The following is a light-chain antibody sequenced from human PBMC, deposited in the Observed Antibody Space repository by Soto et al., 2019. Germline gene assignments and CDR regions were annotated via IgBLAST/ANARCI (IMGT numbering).Light chain of an antibody. CDR1: SSDVVGYNY. Sequence: LTQPASVSVSPGQSVPISCTGSSSDVVGYNYVSWYQQHPGKAPKHMIYKLSKRPSGVSNRFSGSKSGNTASLTISGLQAEDEADYYCSSYTSSSTLYVFGTGTKVTVL. J-gene: IGLJ1*01. V-gene: IGLV2-14*01. CDR2: KLS. CDR3: SSYTSSSTLYV.